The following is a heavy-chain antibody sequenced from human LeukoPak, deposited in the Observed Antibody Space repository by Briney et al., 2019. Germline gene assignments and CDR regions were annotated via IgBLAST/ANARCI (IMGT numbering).Heavy chain of an antibody. CDR1: GFTFSSYW. J-gene: IGHJ4*02. D-gene: IGHD3-16*01. V-gene: IGHV3-74*01. CDR3: ARGGRYAYFLDY. CDR2: INSDGSST. Sequence: QPGGSLRLSCAASGFTFSSYWMHWVRQAPGKGLVWVSRINSDGSSTSYADSVKGRFTISRDNAKNTLYLQMNSLRAEDTAVYYCARGGRYAYFLDYWGQGTLVTVSS.